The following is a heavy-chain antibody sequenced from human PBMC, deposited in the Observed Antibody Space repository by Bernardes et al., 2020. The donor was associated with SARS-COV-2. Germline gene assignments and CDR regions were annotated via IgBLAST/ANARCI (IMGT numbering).Heavy chain of an antibody. CDR3: ASALGGLYYSAL. V-gene: IGHV1-46*01. CDR1: GYSLTSDY. Sequence: ASVKVSCKAPGYSLTSDYMDWVRQAPGQGPEWMGRIKFSGGTTTYAQKFQGRVTMTRDTSTSTLYMELSRINSEDTAVYFCASALGGLYYSALWGQGTLVTVSS. J-gene: IGHJ4*02. CDR2: IKFSGGTT. D-gene: IGHD3-16*01.